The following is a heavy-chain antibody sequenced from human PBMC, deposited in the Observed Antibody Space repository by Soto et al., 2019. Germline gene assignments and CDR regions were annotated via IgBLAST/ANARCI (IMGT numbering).Heavy chain of an antibody. CDR3: ARATQSYYDTSGYYSYVH. J-gene: IGHJ4*02. Sequence: PGGSLRLSCVASGFTFENYAMTWVRQAPGKGLEWVAGINWNGGSKGYADSVMGRFTISRDNAKSSLYLQMNNLRAEDTAFYFCARATQSYYDTSGYYSYVHWGQGAQVTVSS. CDR1: GFTFENYA. V-gene: IGHV3-20*04. D-gene: IGHD3-22*01. CDR2: INWNGGSK.